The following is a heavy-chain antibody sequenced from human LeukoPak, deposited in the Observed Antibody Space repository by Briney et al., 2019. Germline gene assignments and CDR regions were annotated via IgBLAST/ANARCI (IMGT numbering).Heavy chain of an antibody. D-gene: IGHD4-11*01. Sequence: ASVKVSCKASGYTFTSYGISWVRQAPGQGLEWMGWISAYNGNTNYAQKLQGRVTMTRDMSTSTVYMELSSLRSEDTAVYYCARAGELGPYSNYESFDYWGEGTLVTVSS. J-gene: IGHJ4*02. CDR2: ISAYNGNT. V-gene: IGHV1-18*01. CDR1: GYTFTSYG. CDR3: ARAGELGPYSNYESFDY.